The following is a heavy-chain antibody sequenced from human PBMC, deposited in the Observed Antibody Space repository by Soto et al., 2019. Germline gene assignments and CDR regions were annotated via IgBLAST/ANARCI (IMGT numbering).Heavy chain of an antibody. D-gene: IGHD5-12*01. V-gene: IGHV3-21*02. CDR2: IITITGFI. Sequence: EVQLVESGGGLVKPGGSLRLSCAASGCTLSSYSMNWVRQAPGKGLEWVSIITITGFIDYADSVKGRFTISRDNAKSSLYLQMNSLRAEDTAVYYCARDSREYNAYDYNWGQGTLVTVSS. CDR3: ARDSREYNAYDYN. J-gene: IGHJ4*02. CDR1: GCTLSSYS.